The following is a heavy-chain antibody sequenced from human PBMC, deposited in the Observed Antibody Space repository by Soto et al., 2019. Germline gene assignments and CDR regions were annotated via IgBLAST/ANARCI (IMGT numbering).Heavy chain of an antibody. CDR2: IKSKTDGGTT. V-gene: IGHV3-15*07. D-gene: IGHD3-22*01. J-gene: IGHJ4*02. CDR3: TTDPVTMIVVVPSSG. Sequence: TGGSLRLSCAASGFTFSNAWMNWVRQAPGKGLEWVGRIKSKTDGGTTDYAAPVKGRFTIPRDDSKNTLYLQMNSLKTEDTAVYYCTTDPVTMIVVVPSSGWGQGTLVTVSS. CDR1: GFTFSNAW.